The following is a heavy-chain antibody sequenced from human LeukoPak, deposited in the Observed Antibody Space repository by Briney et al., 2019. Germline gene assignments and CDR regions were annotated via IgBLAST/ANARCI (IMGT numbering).Heavy chain of an antibody. CDR1: GGSFSAYY. Sequence: SETLSLTCAVYGGSFSAYYWSWIRQPPGKGLQWIGEINHSRSTNYDPSLKSRVTISLDTSKNQFSLKLSSVTAADTAVYYCATEGDSRRGRAFDIWGQGTMVTVSS. V-gene: IGHV4-34*01. J-gene: IGHJ3*02. CDR3: ATEGDSRRGRAFDI. CDR2: INHSRST. D-gene: IGHD3-22*01.